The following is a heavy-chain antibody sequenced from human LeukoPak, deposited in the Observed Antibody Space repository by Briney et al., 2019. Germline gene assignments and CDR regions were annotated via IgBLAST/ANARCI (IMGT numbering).Heavy chain of an antibody. CDR1: GGSFSGYY. V-gene: IGHV4-34*01. CDR2: INHSGST. J-gene: IGHJ4*02. D-gene: IGHD3-16*02. Sequence: PSETLSLTCAVYGGSFSGYYWSWIRQPPGKGLEWIGEINHSGSTNYNPSLKSRVTISVDTSKNQFSLKLSSVTAADTAVYYCASYDYVWGSYRSRYFDYWGQGTVVTVSS. CDR3: ASYDYVWGSYRSRYFDY.